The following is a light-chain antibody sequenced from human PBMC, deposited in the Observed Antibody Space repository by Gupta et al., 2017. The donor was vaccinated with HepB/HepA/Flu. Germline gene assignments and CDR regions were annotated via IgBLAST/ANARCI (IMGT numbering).Light chain of an antibody. CDR1: QKLLYSANNKNY. Sequence: DIVMTQSPDSLAVSLGERATINCKSSQKLLYSANNKNYLAWYQQKPGQPPKLLIAWASARESGVPDRFSGSGSGKDFTLTSRSLQAEDVAIYYCQQYYNTPLTFGGGTKVGIK. CDR3: QQYYNTPLT. V-gene: IGKV4-1*01. J-gene: IGKJ4*01. CDR2: WAS.